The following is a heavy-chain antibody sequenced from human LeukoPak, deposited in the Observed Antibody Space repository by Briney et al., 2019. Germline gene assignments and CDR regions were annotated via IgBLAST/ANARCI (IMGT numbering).Heavy chain of an antibody. J-gene: IGHJ4*02. CDR3: ARDRGSNDEGD. V-gene: IGHV1-18*01. Sequence: ASVKVSCKASGYTLSSYGISWVRQAPGQGLDWMGWISVNNGNTNYAQILQGRVTMTTDTSTSTAYMELRSLRSDDTAVYYCARDRGSNDEGDWGQGTLVTVSS. CDR2: ISVNNGNT. CDR1: GYTLSSYG. D-gene: IGHD4-11*01.